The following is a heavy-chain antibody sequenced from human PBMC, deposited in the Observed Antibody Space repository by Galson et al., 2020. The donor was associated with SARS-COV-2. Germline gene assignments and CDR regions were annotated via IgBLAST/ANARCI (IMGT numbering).Heavy chain of an antibody. CDR1: GYTFTSYG. CDR3: ARRTIGSYFDYYYGMDV. V-gene: IGHV1-18*01. Sequence: ASVKVSCKASGYTFTSYGISWVRQAPGQGLEWMGWISAYNGNTNYAQKLQGRVTMTTDTSTSTAYMELRSLRSDDTAVYYCARRTIGSYFDYYYGMDVWGQGTTVTVSS. CDR2: ISAYNGNT. J-gene: IGHJ6*02. D-gene: IGHD1-26*01.